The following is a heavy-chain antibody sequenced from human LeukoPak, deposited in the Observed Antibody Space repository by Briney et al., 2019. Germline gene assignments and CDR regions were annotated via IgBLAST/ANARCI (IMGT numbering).Heavy chain of an antibody. CDR1: GGSISSYY. V-gene: IGHV4-59*08. D-gene: IGHD3-22*01. CDR2: IYYSGST. CDR3: ATRYYYDSSGYYSYYFDY. J-gene: IGHJ4*02. Sequence: PSETLSLTCTVSGGSISSYYWSWIRQPPGKGLEWIGYIYYSGSTNYNPSLKSRVTISVDTSKNQFSLKLSSVTAADTAVYYCATRYYYDSSGYYSYYFDYWGQGTLVTVSS.